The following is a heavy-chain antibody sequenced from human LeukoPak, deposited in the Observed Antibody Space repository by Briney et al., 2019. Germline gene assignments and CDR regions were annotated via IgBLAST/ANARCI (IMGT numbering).Heavy chain of an antibody. D-gene: IGHD3-3*01. CDR2: INHSGST. CDR3: ASRPAAYYDFWSGRTSDYYYYYGMDV. J-gene: IGHJ6*02. CDR1: GFTVSSNY. Sequence: GSLRLSCTVSGFTVSSNYMSWIRQPPGKGLEWIGEINHSGSTNYNPSLKSRVTISVDTSKNQFSLKLSSVTAADTAVYYCASRPAAYYDFWSGRTSDYYYYYGMDVWGQGTTVTVSS. V-gene: IGHV4-34*01.